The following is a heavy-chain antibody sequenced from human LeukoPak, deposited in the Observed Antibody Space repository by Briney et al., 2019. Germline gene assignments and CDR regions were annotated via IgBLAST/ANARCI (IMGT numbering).Heavy chain of an antibody. J-gene: IGHJ4*02. D-gene: IGHD1-14*01. V-gene: IGHV4-59*08. CDR2: IYYSGST. CDR1: GGSISSYY. CDR3: ARQSRGIIAY. Sequence: SETLSLTCTVSGGSISSYYWSWIRQPPGKGLGWIGYIYYSGSTNYNPSLQSRVTIPVDTSKNQFSLKMSSVTAADTAVYYCARQSRGIIAYWGQRTLVTVSS.